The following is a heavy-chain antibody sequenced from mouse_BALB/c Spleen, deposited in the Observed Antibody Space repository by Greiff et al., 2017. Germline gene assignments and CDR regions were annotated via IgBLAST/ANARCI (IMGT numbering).Heavy chain of an antibody. J-gene: IGHJ4*01. CDR1: GYSITSGYY. Sequence: EVKLMESGPGLVKPSQSLSLTCSVTGYSITSGYYWNWIRQFPGNKLEWMGYISYDGSNNYNPSLKNRISITRDTSKNQFFLKLNSVTTEDTATYYCARSRLRYAMDYWGQGTSVTVSS. CDR2: ISYDGSN. CDR3: ARSRLRYAMDY. V-gene: IGHV3-6*02. D-gene: IGHD2-4*01.